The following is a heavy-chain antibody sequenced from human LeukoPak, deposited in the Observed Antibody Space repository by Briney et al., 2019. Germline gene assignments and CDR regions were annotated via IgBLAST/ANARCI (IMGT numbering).Heavy chain of an antibody. CDR3: TTDYYDSSGYRN. V-gene: IGHV3-15*01. CDR2: IKTKSDGGPT. D-gene: IGHD3-22*01. J-gene: IGHJ4*02. CDR1: GFTFSSYW. Sequence: GGSLRLSCAASGFTFSSYWMNWVRQAPGKGLEWVGRIKTKSDGGPTDYAAPVKGRFTISRDDSKNTLYLQMNSLKTEDTAVYYCTTDYYDSSGYRNWGQGTLVTVSS.